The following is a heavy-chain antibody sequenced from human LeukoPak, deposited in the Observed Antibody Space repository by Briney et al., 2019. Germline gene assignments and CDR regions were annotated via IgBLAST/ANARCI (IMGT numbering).Heavy chain of an antibody. V-gene: IGHV4-39*07. J-gene: IGHJ4*02. CDR1: GGSISSSSYY. D-gene: IGHD3-10*01. CDR2: IYYSGST. CDR3: ARVSYGSGSNYFDY. Sequence: SETLSLTCTVSGGSISSSSYYWGWIRQPPGKGLEWIGSIYYSGSTYYNPPLKSRVTMSVDTSKNQFSLKLSSVTAADTAVYYCARVSYGSGSNYFDYWGQGTLVTVSS.